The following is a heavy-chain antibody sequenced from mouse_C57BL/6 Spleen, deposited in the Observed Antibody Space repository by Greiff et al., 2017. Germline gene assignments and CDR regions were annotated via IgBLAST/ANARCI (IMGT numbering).Heavy chain of an antibody. CDR3: TRGMDYYGIYWYFDV. D-gene: IGHD1-1*01. CDR1: GYTFTDYE. Sequence: VQLQQSGAELVRPGASVTLSCKASGYTFTDYEMHWVKQTPVHGLEWIGAIDPETGGTAYNQKFKGKAILTADKSSSTAYMELRSLTSEDSAVYYGTRGMDYYGIYWYFDVWGTGTTVTVSS. J-gene: IGHJ1*03. V-gene: IGHV1-15*01. CDR2: IDPETGGT.